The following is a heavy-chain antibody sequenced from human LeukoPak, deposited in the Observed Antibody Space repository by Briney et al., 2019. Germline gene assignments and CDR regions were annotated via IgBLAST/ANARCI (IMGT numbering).Heavy chain of an antibody. V-gene: IGHV4-34*01. D-gene: IGHD2-2*01. CDR1: GGSFSGYY. Sequence: PSGTLSLTCAVYGGSFSGYYWSWIRQPPGKGLEWIGEINHSGSTNYNPSLKGRVTISVDTSKNQFSLKLSSVTAADTAVYYCARGHGRPEYCSSTSCYASWFDPWGQGTLVTVSS. CDR2: INHSGST. CDR3: ARGHGRPEYCSSTSCYASWFDP. J-gene: IGHJ5*02.